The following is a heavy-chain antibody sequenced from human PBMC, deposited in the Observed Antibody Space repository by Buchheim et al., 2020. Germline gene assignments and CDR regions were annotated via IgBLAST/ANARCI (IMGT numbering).Heavy chain of an antibody. CDR2: ISYDGSVD. J-gene: IGHJ4*02. CDR3: TKEPLVNTGYYYPH. CDR1: GFIFSNFG. Sequence: QVQLVESGGGVVQPGRSLRLSCEASGFIFSNFGMHWVRRAPGKGLEWVAVISYDGSVDYYAASVKGRFTISRANSKNTMWLQMNSLRPEDTAVYYCTKEPLVNTGYYYPHWGQGTL. D-gene: IGHD2/OR15-2a*01. V-gene: IGHV3-30*18.